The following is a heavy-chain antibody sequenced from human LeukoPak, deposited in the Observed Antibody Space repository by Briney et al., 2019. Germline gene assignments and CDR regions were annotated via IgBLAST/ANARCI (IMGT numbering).Heavy chain of an antibody. J-gene: IGHJ3*02. CDR1: GFSFTKYA. Sequence: PGGSLRVSCAASGFSFTKYAMDWVRQAPGKGLEWVAIISKDGSMRYYADSVKGRFTVSRDNSNNAVYLQMNGLKSEDTAVYYCAGEKFDIWGQGTMVTVSA. CDR3: AGEKFDI. V-gene: IGHV3-30*04. CDR2: ISKDGSMR.